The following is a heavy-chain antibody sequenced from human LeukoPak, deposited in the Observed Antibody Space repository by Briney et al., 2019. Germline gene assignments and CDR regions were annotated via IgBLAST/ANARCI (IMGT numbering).Heavy chain of an antibody. J-gene: IGHJ4*02. Sequence: GGSLRLSCAASGFTFSSYGMNWVRQAPGKGLEWISYISSRSSTIYYADSVKGRFTISGDNAKNSLYLQMNSLRDEDTAVYYCARGCSGGSCFGDFDYWGRGTLGTVSS. CDR1: GFTFSSYG. CDR3: ARGCSGGSCFGDFDY. V-gene: IGHV3-48*02. CDR2: ISSRSSTI. D-gene: IGHD2-15*01.